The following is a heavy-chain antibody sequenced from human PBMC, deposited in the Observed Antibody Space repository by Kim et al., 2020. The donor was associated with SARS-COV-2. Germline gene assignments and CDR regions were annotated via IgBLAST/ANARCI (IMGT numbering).Heavy chain of an antibody. J-gene: IGHJ6*02. CDR3: ASWYSSSWYWDYGMDV. CDR2: TYYRSKWYN. V-gene: IGHV6-1*01. CDR1: GDSVSSNSAA. D-gene: IGHD6-13*01. Sequence: SQTLSLTCAISGDSVSSNSAAWNWIRQSPSRGLEWLGRTYYRSKWYNDYAVSVKSRITINPDTSKNQFSLQLNSVTPEDTAVYYCASWYSSSWYWDYGMDVCGQGTTVTVSS.